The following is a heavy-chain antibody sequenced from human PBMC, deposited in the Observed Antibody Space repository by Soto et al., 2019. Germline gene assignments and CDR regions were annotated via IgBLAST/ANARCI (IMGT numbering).Heavy chain of an antibody. CDR1: GYTFTGYY. D-gene: IGHD2-15*01. CDR3: ARHGHAASPAAYYHSYDSMDV. V-gene: IGHV1-2*04. Sequence: ASVKVSCKASGYTFTGYYMHWVRQAPAQGLEWMGWINPNSGGTNYAQKFQGWFTMTRDTSISTASIELSRLRPDDTAVHYCARHGHAASPAAYYHSYDSMDVWGDGTTVTVSS. CDR2: INPNSGGT. J-gene: IGHJ6*04.